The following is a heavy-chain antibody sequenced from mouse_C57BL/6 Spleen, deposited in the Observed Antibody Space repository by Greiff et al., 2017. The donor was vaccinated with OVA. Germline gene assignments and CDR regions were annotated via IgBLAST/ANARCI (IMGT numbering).Heavy chain of an antibody. CDR3: ARGGGSSSMDY. V-gene: IGHV5-17*01. CDR1: GFTFSDYG. CDR2: ISSGSSTI. Sequence: EVQRVESGGGLVKPGGSLKLSCAASGFTFSDYGMHWVRQAPEKGLEWVAYISSGSSTIYYADTVKGRFTISRDNAKNTLFLQMTSLRSEDAAMYYCARGGGSSSMDYWGQGTSVTVST. D-gene: IGHD1-1*01. J-gene: IGHJ4*01.